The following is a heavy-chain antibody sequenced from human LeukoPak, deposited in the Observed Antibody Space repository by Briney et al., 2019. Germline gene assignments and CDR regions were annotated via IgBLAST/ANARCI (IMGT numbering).Heavy chain of an antibody. Sequence: PGGSLRLSCAASGFTFSNAWMSWVRQAPGKGLEWVGRIKSKTDGGTTDYAAPVKGRFTISRDDSKNTLYLQMNSLKTEDTAVYYCTTEISIAVAGDFDYWGQGTLVTVSS. CDR3: TTEISIAVAGDFDY. J-gene: IGHJ4*02. V-gene: IGHV3-15*01. CDR2: IKSKTDGGTT. D-gene: IGHD6-19*01. CDR1: GFTFSNAW.